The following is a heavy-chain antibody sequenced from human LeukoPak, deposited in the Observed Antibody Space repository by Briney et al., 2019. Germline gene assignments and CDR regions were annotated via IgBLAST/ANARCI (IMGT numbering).Heavy chain of an antibody. CDR1: GFTFSSYG. D-gene: IGHD1-26*01. J-gene: IGHJ4*02. V-gene: IGHV3-30*02. CDR2: IRYGGNNK. CDR3: AKSAVGATMGDY. Sequence: GGFLRLSCAASGFTFSSYGMHWVRQAPGKGLEWVAFIRYGGNNKYYADSVKGRFTISRDNSKNTLYLQMNSLRGENTAVYYCAKSAVGATMGDYWGQGTLVTVSS.